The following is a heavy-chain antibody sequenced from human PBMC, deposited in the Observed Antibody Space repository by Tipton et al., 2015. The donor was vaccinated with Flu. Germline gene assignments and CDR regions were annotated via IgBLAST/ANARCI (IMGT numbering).Heavy chain of an antibody. CDR1: GYTFTVHY. Sequence: QLVQSGAELKNPGASVKVSCKTSGYTFTVHYIHWVRQAPGQGLEWMGWIYPKDNDTRYPQKFQGRVTLTRDTSISTVYLELSGLRPDDTAVYYCARDMPQGIVVIPPAKGFDFWGQGTLVTVSS. V-gene: IGHV1-2*02. CDR3: ARDMPQGIVVIPPAKGFDF. CDR2: IYPKDNDT. D-gene: IGHD2-2*01. J-gene: IGHJ4*02.